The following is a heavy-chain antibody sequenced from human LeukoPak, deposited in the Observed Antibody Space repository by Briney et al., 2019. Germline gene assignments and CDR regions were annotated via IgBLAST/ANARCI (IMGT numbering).Heavy chain of an antibody. CDR3: VRNGGSLDY. J-gene: IGHJ4*02. CDR1: GFSFSNHW. V-gene: IGHV3-7*01. D-gene: IGHD2-15*01. CDR2: INLDGTDK. Sequence: PGGSLRLSCAASGFSFSNHWMSWVRQAPGKGLEWVASINLDGTDKYYVDAVKGRFTISRDNAKNSLFLEMNSLGATDTAVYYCVRNGGSLDYWGQGTLVTVSS.